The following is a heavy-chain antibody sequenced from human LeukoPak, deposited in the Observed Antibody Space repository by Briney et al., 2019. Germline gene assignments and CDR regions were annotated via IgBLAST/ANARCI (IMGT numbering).Heavy chain of an antibody. CDR1: GGSISSGSYY. CDR2: VFTRGTT. V-gene: IGHV4-61*09. J-gene: IGHJ4*02. D-gene: IGHD6-13*01. Sequence: SQTLSLTCTVSGGSISSGSYYWNWIRQPAGKRLEWLGHVFTRGTTNYNASLEGRLTISLDTARNQFSLYLSSVTAADTAVYYCASPRAERSTWYAVDYWGQGTLVTVSA. CDR3: ASPRAERSTWYAVDY.